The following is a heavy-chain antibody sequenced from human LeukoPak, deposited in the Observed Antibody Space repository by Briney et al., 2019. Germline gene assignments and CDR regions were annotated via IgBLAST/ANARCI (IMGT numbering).Heavy chain of an antibody. CDR2: ISYDGSNK. V-gene: IGHV3-30*18. D-gene: IGHD6-25*01. CDR1: GFTFSSYG. J-gene: IGHJ4*02. CDR3: AKGSGYGDSFDY. Sequence: GGSLRLSCAASGFTFSSYGMHWVRQAPGKGLEWVAVISYDGSNKYYADSVKGRFTISRDNSKNTLYLQMNSLRAEDTAVYYCAKGSGYGDSFDYWGQGTLVTVSS.